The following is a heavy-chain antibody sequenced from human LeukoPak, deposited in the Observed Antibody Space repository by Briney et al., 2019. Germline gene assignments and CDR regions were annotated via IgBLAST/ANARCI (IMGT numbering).Heavy chain of an antibody. V-gene: IGHV3-64*01. J-gene: IGHJ4*02. D-gene: IGHD1-26*01. Sequence: GGSLRLSCAASGFTFSSYAMHWVRQAPGKGLEYVSAISSNGGSTYYANSVKGRFTISRDNSKNTLYLQMGSLRAEDMAVYYCARGSSGSSFGYWGQGTLVTVSS. CDR1: GFTFSSYA. CDR3: ARGSSGSSFGY. CDR2: ISSNGGST.